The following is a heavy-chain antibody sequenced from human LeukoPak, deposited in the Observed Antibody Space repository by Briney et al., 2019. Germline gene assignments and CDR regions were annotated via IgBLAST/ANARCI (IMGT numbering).Heavy chain of an antibody. CDR1: GGSISSSSYY. V-gene: IGHV4-39*01. CDR3: ARVSIVSYYYGMDV. J-gene: IGHJ6*02. D-gene: IGHD2-15*01. Sequence: SETLSLTCTVSGGSISSSSYYWGWIRQPPGKGLEWIGSIYYSGSTYYNPSLKSRVTISVDTSKNQFSLKLSSVTAADTAVYYCARVSIVSYYYGMDVWGQGTTVTVSS. CDR2: IYYSGST.